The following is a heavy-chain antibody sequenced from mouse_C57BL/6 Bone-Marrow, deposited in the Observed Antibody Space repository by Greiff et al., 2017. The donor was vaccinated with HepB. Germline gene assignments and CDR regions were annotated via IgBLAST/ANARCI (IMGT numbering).Heavy chain of an antibody. Sequence: VQLQQSGAELVRPGASVKLSCTASGFNIKDDYMHWVKQRPEQGLEWIGWIDPENGDTEYASKFQGKATITADTSSNTAYLQLSSLTSEDTAVYYCATYGYGGAFGGRGTLVTVSA. V-gene: IGHV14-4*01. CDR2: IDPENGDT. CDR1: GFNIKDDY. CDR3: ATYGYGGAF. D-gene: IGHD2-2*01. J-gene: IGHJ3*01.